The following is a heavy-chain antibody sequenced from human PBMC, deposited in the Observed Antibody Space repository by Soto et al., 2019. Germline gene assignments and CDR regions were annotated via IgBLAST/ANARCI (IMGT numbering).Heavy chain of an antibody. CDR2: IKDKTEGEAT. V-gene: IGHV3-15*07. D-gene: IGHD6-19*01. CDR3: TTWAGSIGSYPLDS. J-gene: IGHJ4*02. CDR1: GFTFTNVW. Sequence: EVLLVESGGGLVKPGGSLRLSCAASGFTFTNVWMNWVRQAPGKGLEWVGRIKDKTEGEATDYAAPVKGRFSISRDDLKNTLNLQMNSLKTDDTAVYYCTTWAGSIGSYPLDSWGQGTLVTVSS.